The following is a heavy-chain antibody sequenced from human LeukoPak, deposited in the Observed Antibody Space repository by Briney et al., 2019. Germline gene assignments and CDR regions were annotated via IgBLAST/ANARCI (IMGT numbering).Heavy chain of an antibody. CDR3: TTLGYCSGGSCYIAGAFDI. D-gene: IGHD2-15*01. J-gene: IGHJ3*02. Sequence: GGSLRLSCAASGFTFSNAWMNWVRQAPGRGLEWVGRIKSKTDGGTTDYAAPVKGRFTISRDDSKNTLYLQMNSLKTEDTAVYYCTTLGYCSGGSCYIAGAFDIWGQGTTVTVSS. V-gene: IGHV3-15*07. CDR1: GFTFSNAW. CDR2: IKSKTDGGTT.